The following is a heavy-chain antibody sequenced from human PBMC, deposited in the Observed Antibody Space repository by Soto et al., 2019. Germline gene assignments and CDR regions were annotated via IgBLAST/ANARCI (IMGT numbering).Heavy chain of an antibody. CDR2: IYHSGRT. V-gene: IGHV4-31*03. CDR1: GDSIISFYSP. D-gene: IGHD2-15*01. Sequence: TLSLNCTISGDSIISFYSPWPWGRQNPGKGLEWIGHIYHSGRTYYNPSLKSRVTISVDTSKNQFSLNLSSVTAADTAVYYCARWVEVSLDYFDSWGQGTPVTVS. J-gene: IGHJ4*02. CDR3: ARWVEVSLDYFDS.